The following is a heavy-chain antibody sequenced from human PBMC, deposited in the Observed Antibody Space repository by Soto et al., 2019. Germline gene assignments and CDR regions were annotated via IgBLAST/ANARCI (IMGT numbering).Heavy chain of an antibody. Sequence: QLQLQESGSGLVKPSQTLSLTCAVSGGSISSGGYSWSWIRQPPGKGLEWIGYMYHSGSTYYNPSLKSRVTISIDSAKNQFSLQLSSVTAADTAGYYCARVPDYWGQGILVTVSS. J-gene: IGHJ4*02. CDR3: ARVPDY. CDR1: GGSISSGGYS. V-gene: IGHV4-30-2*01. CDR2: MYHSGST.